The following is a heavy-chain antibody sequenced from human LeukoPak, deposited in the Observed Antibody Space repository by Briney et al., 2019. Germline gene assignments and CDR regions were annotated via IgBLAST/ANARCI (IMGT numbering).Heavy chain of an antibody. CDR3: ERRNDILTGAFDY. CDR1: GYSFIKYW. CDR2: IDPSDFET. V-gene: IGHV5-51*01. J-gene: IGHJ4*02. D-gene: IGHD3-9*01. Sequence: GGSLKISCKGSGYSFIKYWIGWVRQMPGKDLGWMGNIDPSDFETRHSPFFQGQVPTPVEKPITTAFLQWNSLEAPEPAHFYLERRNDILTGAFDYWGEGAMVTVSS.